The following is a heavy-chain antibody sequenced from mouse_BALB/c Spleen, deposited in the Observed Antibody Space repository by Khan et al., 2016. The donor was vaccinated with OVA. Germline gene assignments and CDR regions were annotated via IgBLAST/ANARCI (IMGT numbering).Heavy chain of an antibody. CDR3: ARGNYYGYYCDY. V-gene: IGHV3-2*02. Sequence: EVKLLESGPGLVKPSQSLSLTCTVTGYSITSGYAWNWIRQFPGNKLEWMGYITYSGVTSYTPSLNSRISITRDTSKNQFFLQLNSVTTEDTATYYCARGNYYGYYCDYWGQGTTLTVSS. J-gene: IGHJ2*01. D-gene: IGHD1-1*01. CDR2: ITYSGVT. CDR1: GYSITSGYA.